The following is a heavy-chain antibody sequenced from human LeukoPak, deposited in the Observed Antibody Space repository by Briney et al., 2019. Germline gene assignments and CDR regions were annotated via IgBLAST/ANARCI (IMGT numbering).Heavy chain of an antibody. CDR1: AFTFSNYG. V-gene: IGHV3-30*02. D-gene: IGHD1-26*01. J-gene: IGHJ4*02. CDR3: AKDGGSYYFDY. CDR2: IRYDGSHK. Sequence: GGSLRLSCAASAFTFSNYGIHWVRQAPGKGLEWVAFIRYDGSHKYYADSVKGRFTFSRDNSKNTLYLQMNSLRAEDTAVYYCAKDGGSYYFDYWGQGTLVTVSS.